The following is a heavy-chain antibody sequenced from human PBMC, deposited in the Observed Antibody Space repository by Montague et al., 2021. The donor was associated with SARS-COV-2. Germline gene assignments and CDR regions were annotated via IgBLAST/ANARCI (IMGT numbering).Heavy chain of an antibody. CDR1: GVSISSYY. CDR3: ARGSYEILRYGMDD. CDR2: IYYSGST. V-gene: IGHV4-59*13. J-gene: IGHJ6*02. Sequence: SESLSLTCTVSGVSISSYYWSWIRQPPGKGLEWIGYIYYSGSTNYNPSLKSRITISLGTSKNQFSLKLSSVTAADTTVYYCARGSYEILRYGMDDWGQGTTVTVSS. D-gene: IGHD3-9*01.